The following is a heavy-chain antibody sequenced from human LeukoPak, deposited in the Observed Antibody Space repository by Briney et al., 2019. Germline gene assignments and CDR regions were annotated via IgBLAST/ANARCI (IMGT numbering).Heavy chain of an antibody. CDR2: TYYRSRWGN. V-gene: IGHV6-1*01. J-gene: IGHJ4*02. D-gene: IGHD2-21*01. CDR3: VRDSDGYYWALDF. Sequence: KGSQTLSLTCAISGDSVSNNIATWNWVRQSPSRGLEWLGRTYYRSRWGNDYAISVKSRITINPDTSRNQFSLQLNSVTPEDTAVYYCVRDSDGYYWALDFWGQGTPVTVSS. CDR1: GDSVSNNIAT.